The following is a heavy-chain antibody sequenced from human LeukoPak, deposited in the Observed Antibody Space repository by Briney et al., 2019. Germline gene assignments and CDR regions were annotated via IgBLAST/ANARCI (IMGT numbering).Heavy chain of an antibody. CDR3: ARTPMTTGEFDY. CDR2: IYYSGST. CDR1: GGSISSGGYY. J-gene: IGHJ4*02. V-gene: IGHV4-31*03. D-gene: IGHD4-11*01. Sequence: SETLSLTCTVSGGSISSGGYYWSWIRQHPGKGLEWIGYIYYSGSTYYNPSLKSRVTISVDTSKNQFSLKLSSVTAADTAVYYCARTPMTTGEFDYWGQGALVTVSS.